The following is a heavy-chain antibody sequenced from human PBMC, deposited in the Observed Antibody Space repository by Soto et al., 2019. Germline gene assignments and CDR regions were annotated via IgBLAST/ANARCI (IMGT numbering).Heavy chain of an antibody. V-gene: IGHV1-69*13. D-gene: IGHD3-22*01. CDR2: IIPIFGTA. CDR1: GCTFSSYA. CDR3: ARSYYYDSSGYDY. J-gene: IGHJ4*02. Sequence: AVKFSFKASGCTFSSYAISWVRQAPGQVLDCMGGIIPIFGTANYAQKFQGRVTITADESTSTAYMELSSLRSEDTAVYYCARSYYYDSSGYDYWGQGTLVTVSS.